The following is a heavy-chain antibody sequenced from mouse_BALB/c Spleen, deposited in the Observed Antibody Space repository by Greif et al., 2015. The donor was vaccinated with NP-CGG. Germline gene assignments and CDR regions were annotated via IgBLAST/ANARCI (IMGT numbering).Heavy chain of an antibody. D-gene: IGHD2-1*01. V-gene: IGHV3-8*02. CDR2: ISYSGST. CDR3: ARSPYGNYAMDY. J-gene: IGHJ4*01. Sequence: EVQRVESGPSLVKPSQTLSLTCSVTGDSITSGYWNWIRKFPGNKLEYMGYISYSGSTYYNPSLKSRISITRDTSRNQYYLQLNSVTTGDTATYYCARSPYGNYAMDYWGQGTSVTVSS. CDR1: GDSITSGY.